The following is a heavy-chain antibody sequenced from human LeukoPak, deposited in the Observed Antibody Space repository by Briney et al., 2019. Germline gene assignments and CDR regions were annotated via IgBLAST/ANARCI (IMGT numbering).Heavy chain of an antibody. V-gene: IGHV3-23*01. CDR2: ITGSGGNT. J-gene: IGHJ4*02. Sequence: GGSLRLSCAASGFIFSSYSMSWVRQAPGKGLEWVSVITGSGGNTYYAGSVKGRFTISKDNSKNTVYLQMSSLRVDDTAVYYCAREVGIRGHFDYWGRGTPVTVSS. CDR1: GFIFSSYS. D-gene: IGHD1-26*01. CDR3: AREVGIRGHFDY.